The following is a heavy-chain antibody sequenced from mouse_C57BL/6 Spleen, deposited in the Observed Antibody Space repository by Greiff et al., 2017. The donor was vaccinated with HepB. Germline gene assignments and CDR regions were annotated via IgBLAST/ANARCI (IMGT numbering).Heavy chain of an antibody. D-gene: IGHD1-1*01. Sequence: EVKLVESGGGLVKPGGSLKLSCAASGFTFSSYTMSWVRQTPEKRLEWVATISGGGGNTYYPDSVKGRFTISRDNAKNTLDLQMSSLRSEDTALYYCARITTVVDWYFDVWGTGTTVTVSS. V-gene: IGHV5-9*01. J-gene: IGHJ1*03. CDR1: GFTFSSYT. CDR2: ISGGGGNT. CDR3: ARITTVVDWYFDV.